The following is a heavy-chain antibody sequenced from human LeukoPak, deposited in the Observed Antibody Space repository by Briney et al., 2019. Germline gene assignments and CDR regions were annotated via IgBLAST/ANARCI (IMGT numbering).Heavy chain of an antibody. CDR1: GFTVSSNY. D-gene: IGHD5-12*01. CDR2: IYSCGST. J-gene: IGHJ6*02. CDR3: ARGRYEFSAGMDV. Sequence: PGGSLRLSCAASGFTVSSNYMSWVRHAPGKGLEWVSVIYSCGSTNYADSARGRFTISRDTSKTTLHLQMNILRAEDTAVYYCARGRYEFSAGMDVWGQGTTVTVSS. V-gene: IGHV3-53*01.